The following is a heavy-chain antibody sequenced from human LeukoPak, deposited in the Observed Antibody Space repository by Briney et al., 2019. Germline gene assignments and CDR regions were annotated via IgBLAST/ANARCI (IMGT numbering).Heavy chain of an antibody. CDR2: INSRSSSM. Sequence: PGGSLRLSCIASGFTFSNYNMNWVRQAPGKGLEWLSYINSRSSSMHYTDSAKGRFTISRDNAKNSLYLQMDSLRVEDTAIYYCARGDLGTTSNQIFDFWGQGTLVTVSS. CDR3: ARGDLGTTSNQIFDF. D-gene: IGHD1-1*01. V-gene: IGHV3-48*01. J-gene: IGHJ4*02. CDR1: GFTFSNYN.